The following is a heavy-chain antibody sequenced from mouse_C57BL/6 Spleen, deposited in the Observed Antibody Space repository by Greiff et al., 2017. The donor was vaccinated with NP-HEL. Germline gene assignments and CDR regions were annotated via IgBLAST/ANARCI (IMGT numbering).Heavy chain of an antibody. CDR1: GYTFTSYW. CDR2: IYPGSGST. D-gene: IGHD1-1*01. J-gene: IGHJ4*01. V-gene: IGHV1-55*01. CDR3: ARKGHYYGKSYYAMDY. Sequence: QVQLQQSGAELVKPGASVKMSCKASGYTFTSYWITWVKQRPGQGLEWIGDIYPGSGSTNYNEKFKSKATLTVDTSSSTAYMQLSSLTSEDSAVYYCARKGHYYGKSYYAMDYWGQGTSVTVSS.